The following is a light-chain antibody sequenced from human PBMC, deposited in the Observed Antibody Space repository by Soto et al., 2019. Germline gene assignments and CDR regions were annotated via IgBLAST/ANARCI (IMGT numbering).Light chain of an antibody. CDR2: RAS. J-gene: IGKJ1*01. V-gene: IGKV3-15*01. CDR1: QSVSRG. Sequence: EIVLTQSPATLSVSPGERGTLACRSSQSVSRGIVWYQQKPGQAPRLLIYRASLRGTGIPDRFSGSGSGTEFTLTISSLQSEDFAVYYCQQHNDWPWITFGQGTKVDIK. CDR3: QQHNDWPWIT.